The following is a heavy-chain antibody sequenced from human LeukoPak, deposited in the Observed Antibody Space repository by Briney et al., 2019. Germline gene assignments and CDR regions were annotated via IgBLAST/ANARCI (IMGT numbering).Heavy chain of an antibody. CDR2: IYSGGST. J-gene: IGHJ3*02. CDR1: GFTVSSNY. V-gene: IGHV3-66*02. D-gene: IGHD2-15*01. Sequence: GGSLRLSCAASGFTVSSNYMSWVRQAPGKGLEWVSVIYSGGSTYYADSVKGRFTISRDNSKNTLYLQMNSLRAEDTAVYYCARAKVYCSGGSCPKGDALDIWGQGTMVTVSS. CDR3: ARAKVYCSGGSCPKGDALDI.